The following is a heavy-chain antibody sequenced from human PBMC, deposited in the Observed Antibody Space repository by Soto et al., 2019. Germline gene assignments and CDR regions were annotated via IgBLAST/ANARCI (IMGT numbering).Heavy chain of an antibody. V-gene: IGHV4-59*01. Sequence: PSETLSLTCTVSGGSISSYYWSWIRQPPGKGLEWIGYIYYSGSTNYNPSLKSRVTISVDTSKNQFSLKLSSVTAADTAVYYCASARIAAAVTGGNWFDPWGQGTLVTVSS. J-gene: IGHJ5*02. CDR3: ASARIAAAVTGGNWFDP. CDR1: GGSISSYY. D-gene: IGHD6-13*01. CDR2: IYYSGST.